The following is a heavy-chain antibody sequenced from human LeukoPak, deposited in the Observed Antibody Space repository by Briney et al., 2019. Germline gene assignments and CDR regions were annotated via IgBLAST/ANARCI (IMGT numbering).Heavy chain of an antibody. Sequence: GRSLRLSCAASGFTFSSYSMNWVRQAPGKGLEWVSSISSSSSYIYYADSVKGRFTISRDNAKNSLYLQMNSLRAEDTAVYFCASQYSGYNFDSWGQGTLVTVSS. D-gene: IGHD5-12*01. CDR3: ASQYSGYNFDS. CDR2: ISSSSSYI. CDR1: GFTFSSYS. J-gene: IGHJ4*02. V-gene: IGHV3-21*01.